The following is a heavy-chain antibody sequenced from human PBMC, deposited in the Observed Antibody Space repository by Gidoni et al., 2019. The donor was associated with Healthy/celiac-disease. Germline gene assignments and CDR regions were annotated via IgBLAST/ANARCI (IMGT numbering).Heavy chain of an antibody. CDR2: IKQDGSEK. J-gene: IGHJ4*02. CDR3: AREKDIAMVFDY. V-gene: IGHV3-7*03. D-gene: IGHD5-18*01. Sequence: VQLVESGGGLVQPGGSLRLSCAASGFPFSSYWMSWVRQTPGKGLEWVANIKQDGSEKYYVDSVKGRFTISRDNAKNSLYLQMNSLRAEDTAVYYCAREKDIAMVFDYWGQGTLVTVSS. CDR1: GFPFSSYW.